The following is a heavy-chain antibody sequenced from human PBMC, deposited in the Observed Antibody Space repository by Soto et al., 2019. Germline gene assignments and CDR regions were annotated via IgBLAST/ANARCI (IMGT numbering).Heavy chain of an antibody. Sequence: QVQLVQSGAEVKKPGSSVKVSCKASGGTFSSYAISWVRQAPGQGLEWMGGIIPIFGTANYAQKFQGRVTITAANSTSTAYMELRSLRSEDTAVYYCARRDVVVPANLFDIWGQGTMVTVSS. D-gene: IGHD2-2*01. V-gene: IGHV1-69*06. J-gene: IGHJ3*02. CDR1: GGTFSSYA. CDR3: ARRDVVVPANLFDI. CDR2: IIPIFGTA.